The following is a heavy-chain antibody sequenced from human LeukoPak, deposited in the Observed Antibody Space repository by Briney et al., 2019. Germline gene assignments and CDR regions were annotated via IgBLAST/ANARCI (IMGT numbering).Heavy chain of an antibody. Sequence: GGSLRLSCAASGFTFSSFSMNWLRQVPGKGLECVAYISNTGSTIYHADSVKGRFTISRDNAKNSLYLQMNSLRVEDTAVYYCTRGSYGDYEYWGQGTLVTVSS. V-gene: IGHV3-48*01. D-gene: IGHD4-17*01. CDR1: GFTFSSFS. J-gene: IGHJ4*02. CDR3: TRGSYGDYEY. CDR2: ISNTGSTI.